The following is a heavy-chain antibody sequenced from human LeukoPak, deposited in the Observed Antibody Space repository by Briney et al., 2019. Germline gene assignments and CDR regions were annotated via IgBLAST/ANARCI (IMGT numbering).Heavy chain of an antibody. Sequence: EASVKVSCKASGGTFSSYAISWVRQAPGQGLEWMGGIIPIFGTANYAQKFQGRVTITADESTSTAYMELSSLRSEDTAVYYCAISTKRGYSHGFDYWGQGTLVTVSS. D-gene: IGHD5-18*01. CDR1: GGTFSSYA. J-gene: IGHJ4*02. CDR2: IIPIFGTA. CDR3: AISTKRGYSHGFDY. V-gene: IGHV1-69*01.